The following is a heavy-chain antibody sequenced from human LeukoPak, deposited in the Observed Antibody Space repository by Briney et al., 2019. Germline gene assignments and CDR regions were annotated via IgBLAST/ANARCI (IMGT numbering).Heavy chain of an antibody. CDR1: GFTVSNNY. J-gene: IGHJ4*02. Sequence: GGSLRLSCAASGFTVSNNYMSWVRQAPGKGLEWISGIRSAVETTHYADSVKGRFIISRDNSKNALSLQLNSLRPEDTALYYCAKHFCTGLDCSLFDSWGQGTLVTVSS. V-gene: IGHV3-23*01. D-gene: IGHD3/OR15-3a*01. CDR2: IRSAVETT. CDR3: AKHFCTGLDCSLFDS.